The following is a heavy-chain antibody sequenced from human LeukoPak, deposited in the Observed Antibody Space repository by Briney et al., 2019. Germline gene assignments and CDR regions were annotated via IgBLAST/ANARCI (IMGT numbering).Heavy chain of an antibody. CDR1: VFTVSSNY. V-gene: IGHV3-53*01. J-gene: IGHJ4*02. CDR2: IYSGGST. Sequence: GGSLRLSCAASVFTVSSNYMSWVRQAPGKGLEWVSVIYSGGSTDYADSVKGRFTISRDNSKNTLYLRMNSLRAEDTAVYYCATRSSGWGQGTLVTVSS. CDR3: ATRSSG. D-gene: IGHD6-19*01.